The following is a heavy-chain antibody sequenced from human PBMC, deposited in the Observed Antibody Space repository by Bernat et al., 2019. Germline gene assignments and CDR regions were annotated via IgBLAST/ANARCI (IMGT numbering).Heavy chain of an antibody. CDR1: GYTFSDYF. Sequence: QVQLVQSGAEVQRPGASLKVSCKASGYTFSDYFLHWVRQAPGQGLEWMGRINTKSGGTNSVQKFKGRVTMTRDTSISTVYMELGWLRSDDTAVYYCARDGGTLYSSGWYVAWGQGTLVTVSS. CDR3: ARDGGTLYSSGWYVA. D-gene: IGHD6-19*01. CDR2: INTKSGGT. J-gene: IGHJ5*02. V-gene: IGHV1-2*06.